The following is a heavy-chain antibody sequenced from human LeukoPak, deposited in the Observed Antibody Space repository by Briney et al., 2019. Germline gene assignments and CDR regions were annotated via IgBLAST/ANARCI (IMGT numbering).Heavy chain of an antibody. J-gene: IGHJ6*03. CDR3: ARGIDPENYYYYYMDV. V-gene: IGHV4-61*05. Sequence: PSETLSLTCTVSGGSISSSSYYWGWIRQPPGKGLEWIGYIYYSGSTNYNPSLKSRVTISVDTSKNQFSLKLSSVTAADTAVYYCARGIDPENYYYYYMDVWGKGTTVTVSS. CDR2: IYYSGST. D-gene: IGHD1-14*01. CDR1: GGSISSSSYY.